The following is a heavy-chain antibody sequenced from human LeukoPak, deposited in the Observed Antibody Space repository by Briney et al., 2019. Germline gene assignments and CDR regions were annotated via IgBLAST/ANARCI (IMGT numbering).Heavy chain of an antibody. J-gene: IGHJ3*02. Sequence: PGGSLRLSCAASGFSLTKSGMSWVRQAPGKGLEWVSAISGKGGRTYYADSVRDRFTISRDNSRNTLYLQMSSLRAEDTARYYCAKDKGRILIPTPKDAFDIWGQGTMVTVSS. CDR3: AKDKGRILIPTPKDAFDI. CDR1: GFSLTKSG. CDR2: ISGKGGRT. D-gene: IGHD3-16*01. V-gene: IGHV3-23*01.